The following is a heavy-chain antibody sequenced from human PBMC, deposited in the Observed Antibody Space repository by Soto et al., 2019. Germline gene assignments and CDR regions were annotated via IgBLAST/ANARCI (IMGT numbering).Heavy chain of an antibody. CDR2: IDVGGGGA. J-gene: IGHJ4*02. V-gene: IGHV3-23*01. D-gene: IGHD6-6*01. Sequence: GGSLRLSCAASGFTLSSCVMSWVRQAPGKGLEWVSGIDVGGGGAYYADSVKGRFTISRDNSKNTLYLQMNSLGADDTAVYYCAKGPEQLVHGVFDYWGQGTLVTVSS. CDR1: GFTLSSCV. CDR3: AKGPEQLVHGVFDY.